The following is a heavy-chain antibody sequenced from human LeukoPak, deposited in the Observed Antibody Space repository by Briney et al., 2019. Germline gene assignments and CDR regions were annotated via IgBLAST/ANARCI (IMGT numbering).Heavy chain of an antibody. D-gene: IGHD3-16*01. Sequence: GGSLRLSCAASGFTFSSYAMHWVRQAPGKGLEWVAVISYDGSNKYYADSVKGRFTISRDNAKNSLYLQMSNLRAEDTAVYFCARGGGLDVWGQGATVTVSS. CDR2: ISYDGSNK. CDR1: GFTFSSYA. V-gene: IGHV3-30-3*01. CDR3: ARGGGLDV. J-gene: IGHJ6*02.